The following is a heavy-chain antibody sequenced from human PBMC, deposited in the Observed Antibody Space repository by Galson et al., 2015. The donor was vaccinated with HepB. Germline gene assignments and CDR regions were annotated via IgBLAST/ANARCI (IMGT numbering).Heavy chain of an antibody. Sequence: SLRLSCAASGFTFSSYAMSWVRQAPGKGLEWVAAISGRGGSTYYADAVKGRFTISRDNSKNTLYLQMNSLRAEDTAVYYCAKVLVAVVDRRLDYWGQGTLVTVSS. D-gene: IGHD2-2*01. V-gene: IGHV3-23*01. CDR3: AKVLVAVVDRRLDY. J-gene: IGHJ4*02. CDR2: ISGRGGST. CDR1: GFTFSSYA.